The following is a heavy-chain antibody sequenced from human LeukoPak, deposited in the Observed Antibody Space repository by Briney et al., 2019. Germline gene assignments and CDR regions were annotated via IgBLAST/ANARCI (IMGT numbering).Heavy chain of an antibody. V-gene: IGHV3-20*04. CDR3: ARVRYSYGYASAFDI. Sequence: GGSLRLSCAASGFTFDDYGMSWFGQAPGKGLGWVSGINWNGGSTGYADSVKGRFTISRDNAKNSLYLQMNSLRAEDTALYYCARVRYSYGYASAFDIWGQGTMVTVSS. CDR1: GFTFDDYG. J-gene: IGHJ3*02. D-gene: IGHD5-18*01. CDR2: INWNGGST.